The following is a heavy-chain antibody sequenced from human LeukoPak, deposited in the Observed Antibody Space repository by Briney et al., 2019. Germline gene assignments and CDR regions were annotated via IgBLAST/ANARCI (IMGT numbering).Heavy chain of an antibody. J-gene: IGHJ4*02. V-gene: IGHV1-69*05. CDR3: ARGGGATELDDY. D-gene: IGHD5-12*01. CDR2: IIPIFGTA. CDR1: GGTFSSYA. Sequence: ASVKVSCKASGGTFSSYAISWVRQAPGQGLEWMGRIIPIFGTANYAQKFQGRVTITTDESTSTAYMELSSLRSEDTAVYYCARGGGATELDDYWGQGTLVTVSS.